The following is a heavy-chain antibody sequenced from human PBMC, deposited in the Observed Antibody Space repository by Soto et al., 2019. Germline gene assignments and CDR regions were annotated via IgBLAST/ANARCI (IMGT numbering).Heavy chain of an antibody. D-gene: IGHD1-26*01. CDR3: ARGEQYSGRIFDY. CDR2: TYYRSKWYY. J-gene: IGHJ4*01. CDR1: GDSVSSNSAG. Sequence: QTLSLPSAITGDSVSSNSAGCSLVRQSPSRGLEWLGRTYYRSKWYYEYAVSVRGRITINPDTSKNQYSLQLNSVTPEDTAVYFCARGEQYSGRIFDYWGQGTLVTVSS. V-gene: IGHV6-1*01.